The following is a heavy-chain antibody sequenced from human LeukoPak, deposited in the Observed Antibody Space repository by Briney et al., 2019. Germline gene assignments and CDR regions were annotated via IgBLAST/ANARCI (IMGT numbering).Heavy chain of an antibody. CDR2: FDPEDGET. D-gene: IGHD6-13*01. J-gene: IGHJ5*02. CDR3: ATLEGYSSSWNPYNWFDP. Sequence: GASVKVSCKVSGYTLTELSMHWVRQAPGKGLEWMGGFDPEDGETIYAQKFQGRVTMTEDTSTNTAYMELSSLRSEDTAVYYCATLEGYSSSWNPYNWFDPWGQGTLVTVSS. CDR1: GYTLTELS. V-gene: IGHV1-24*01.